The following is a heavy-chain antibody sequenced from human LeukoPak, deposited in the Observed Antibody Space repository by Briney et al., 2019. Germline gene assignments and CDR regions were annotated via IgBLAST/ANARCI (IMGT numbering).Heavy chain of an antibody. CDR2: IWYDGSDK. D-gene: IGHD3/OR15-3a*01. CDR3: ARGPPGDFWTYDYYYYGMDV. Sequence: PGTSLRLSCAASGFPFSNYAMHWVRQDPGKGLEWVAVIWYDGSDKYYGESLKGRFTISRDNSKNTLYLQMNSLRAEDSAAYYCARGPPGDFWTYDYYYYGMDVWGQGTTVTVSS. CDR1: GFPFSNYA. V-gene: IGHV3-33*01. J-gene: IGHJ6*02.